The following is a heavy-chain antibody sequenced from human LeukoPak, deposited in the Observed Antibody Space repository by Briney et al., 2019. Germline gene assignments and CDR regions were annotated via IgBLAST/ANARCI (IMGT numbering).Heavy chain of an antibody. D-gene: IGHD6-13*01. Sequence: GGSLRLSCAASGFTFSDCYMSWIRQAPGEGLEWVSYISSSGSTISYADSVRGRFTISRDNAKNSLYLQMNSLRAEDTAVYYCVRALYSSSWYYFDYWGQGTLVTVSS. J-gene: IGHJ4*02. CDR2: ISSSGSTI. CDR1: GFTFSDCY. V-gene: IGHV3-11*01. CDR3: VRALYSSSWYYFDY.